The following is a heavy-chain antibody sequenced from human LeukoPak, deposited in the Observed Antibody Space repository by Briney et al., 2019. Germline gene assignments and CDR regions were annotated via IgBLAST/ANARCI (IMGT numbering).Heavy chain of an antibody. Sequence: ASVKLSCTASGSTVTSYVIKRVRQATGQGLEWKGWMNPNSGKTGQAQKLKGRVTTTKKNSRSTTYMELISMRSEDTAVYYCARGPSGYYDFWGGYYRPNWFDPWGQGTLVTVSS. CDR2: MNPNSGKT. CDR1: GSTVTSYV. D-gene: IGHD3-3*01. V-gene: IGHV1-8*01. J-gene: IGHJ5*02. CDR3: ARGPSGYYDFWGGYYRPNWFDP.